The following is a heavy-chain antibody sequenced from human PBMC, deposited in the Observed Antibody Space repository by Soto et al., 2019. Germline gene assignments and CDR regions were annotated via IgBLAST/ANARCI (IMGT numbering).Heavy chain of an antibody. CDR2: INHSGST. CDR3: ARGIPCSGGSCYTSWVYYYYMDV. J-gene: IGHJ6*03. CDR1: GGSFSGYY. Sequence: PLETLSLTCAVYGGSFSGYYWSWIRQPPGKGLEWIGEINHSGSTNYNPSLKSRVTISVDTSKNQFSLKLSSVTAADTAVYYCARGIPCSGGSCYTSWVYYYYMDVWGKGTTVTVSS. V-gene: IGHV4-34*01. D-gene: IGHD2-15*01.